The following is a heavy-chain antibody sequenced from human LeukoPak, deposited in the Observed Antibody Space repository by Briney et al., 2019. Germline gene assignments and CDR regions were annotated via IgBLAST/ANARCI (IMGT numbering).Heavy chain of an antibody. CDR1: GFTFSSYA. Sequence: PGGSLRLSCAASGFTFSSYAMSWVRQAPGKGLEWVSAISGSGGSTYYADSVKSRFTISRDNSKNTLYLQMNSLRAEDTAVYYCAKSSSSWYLGLVDYWGQGTLVTVSS. D-gene: IGHD6-13*01. CDR3: AKSSSSWYLGLVDY. J-gene: IGHJ4*02. V-gene: IGHV3-23*01. CDR2: ISGSGGST.